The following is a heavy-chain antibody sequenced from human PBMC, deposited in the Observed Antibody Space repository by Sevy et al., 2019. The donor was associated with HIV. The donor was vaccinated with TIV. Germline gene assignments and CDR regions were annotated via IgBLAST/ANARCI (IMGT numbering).Heavy chain of an antibody. V-gene: IGHV3-21*01. CDR2: ISSSSSYI. CDR1: GFTFSSYS. D-gene: IGHD6-6*01. Sequence: GGSLRLSCAASGFTFSSYSMNWVRQAPGKGLEWVSSISSSSSYIYYADSVKGRFTISRDNAKNSLYLQMNSLRAEDTAVYYCARDASIAARQGFFYWGQGTLVTVSS. CDR3: ARDASIAARQGFFY. J-gene: IGHJ4*02.